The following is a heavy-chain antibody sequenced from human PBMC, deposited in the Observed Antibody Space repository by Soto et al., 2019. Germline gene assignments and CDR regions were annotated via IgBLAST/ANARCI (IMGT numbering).Heavy chain of an antibody. CDR1: VGSFSCYY. CDR3: ARTRGWLPYGLDV. Sequence: SETLSLTFAVYVGSFSCYYWSWIRQPPGKWLEWIGEINHSGSTNXXPSLKSRVXISVDTSKNQFXLKLSXFTSADTAVXYCARTRGWLPYGLDVWVKRLTGTVSS. D-gene: IGHD5-12*01. J-gene: IGHJ6*04. CDR2: INHSGST. V-gene: IGHV4-34*01.